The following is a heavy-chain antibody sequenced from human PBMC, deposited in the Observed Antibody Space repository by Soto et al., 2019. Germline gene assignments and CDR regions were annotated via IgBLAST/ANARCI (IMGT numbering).Heavy chain of an antibody. V-gene: IGHV1-58*01. CDR2: IDVGSGNA. J-gene: IGHJ4*02. D-gene: IGHD3-22*01. CDR3: ARFHSYYYDSSGYMPSGFDY. CDR1: GFTFSTSA. Sequence: GASVKVSCKTSGFTFSTSAVHWVRQARGHRLQWIGWIDVGSGNANYAQMLQERVTISRDMSTSTAYMELSSLRSEDTAVYYCARFHSYYYDSSGYMPSGFDYWGQGTLVTVSS.